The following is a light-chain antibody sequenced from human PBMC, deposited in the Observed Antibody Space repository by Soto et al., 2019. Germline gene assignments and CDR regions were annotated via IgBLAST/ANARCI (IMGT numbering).Light chain of an antibody. V-gene: IGKV4-1*01. CDR2: WAS. J-gene: IGKJ1*01. CDR3: QQYYITPRT. Sequence: DIVMTQSPDSLAVSLGERATINCKSSRSVLYSSNNKDYLAWYQQKPGQPPKLLIYWASTRESGVPDRFSGSGSGTDFTLTISSLQAEDVAVYYCQQYYITPRTFGQGTKLEIK. CDR1: RSVLYSSNNKDY.